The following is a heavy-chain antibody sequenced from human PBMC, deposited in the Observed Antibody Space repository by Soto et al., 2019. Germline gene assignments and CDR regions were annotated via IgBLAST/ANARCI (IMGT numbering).Heavy chain of an antibody. V-gene: IGHV3-30-3*01. CDR1: GFTFSSYA. Sequence: GGSLRLSCAASGFTFSSYAMHWVRQAPGKGLEWVAVISYDGSNKYYADSVKGRFTISRDNSKNTLYLQMNSLRAEDTAVYYCARADDYGDYFDYWGQGTLVTVSS. J-gene: IGHJ4*02. CDR2: ISYDGSNK. CDR3: ARADDYGDYFDY. D-gene: IGHD4-17*01.